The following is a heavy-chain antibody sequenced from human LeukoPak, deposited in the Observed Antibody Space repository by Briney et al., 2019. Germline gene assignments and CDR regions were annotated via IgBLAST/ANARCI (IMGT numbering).Heavy chain of an antibody. V-gene: IGHV3-11*01. CDR2: ISSSGSTI. CDR1: GFTFSDYY. D-gene: IGHD4-23*01. J-gene: IGHJ5*02. CDR3: ARDPVAPPGNWFDP. Sequence: GGSLRLSCAASGFTFSDYYMSWIRQAPGKGLEWVSYISSSGSTIYYADSVKGRFTISRDNAKNSLYLQMNSLRAEDTAVYYCARDPVAPPGNWFDPWGQGTLVTVSS.